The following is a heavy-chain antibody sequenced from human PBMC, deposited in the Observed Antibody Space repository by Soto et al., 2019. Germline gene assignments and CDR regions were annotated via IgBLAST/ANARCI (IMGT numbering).Heavy chain of an antibody. J-gene: IGHJ4*02. D-gene: IGHD5-18*01. Sequence: QVQLQESGPGLVKPSGTLSLTCAVSGGSISSSNWWSWVRQPPGKGLEWIGEIYHSGSTNYNPSLKSRFTLPVDKSKNQFSLKLRSVTAADTAVYYCARGVLYSYGLYYVDYWGQGTLVTVSS. CDR2: IYHSGST. CDR1: GGSISSSNW. CDR3: ARGVLYSYGLYYVDY. V-gene: IGHV4-4*02.